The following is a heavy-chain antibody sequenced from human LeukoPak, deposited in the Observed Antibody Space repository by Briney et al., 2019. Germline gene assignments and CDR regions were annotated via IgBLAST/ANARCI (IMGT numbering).Heavy chain of an antibody. D-gene: IGHD3-3*01. J-gene: IGHJ3*02. V-gene: IGHV1-69*13. CDR2: IIPIFGTA. CDR1: GGTFSSYA. Sequence: SVTFSCKASGGTFSSYAISWVRQAPGQGLEWMGGIIPIFGTANYAQKFQGRVTITADESTSTAYMELSSLRSEDTAVYYCARVGYDSDAFDIWGRGTIVTVFS. CDR3: ARVGYDSDAFDI.